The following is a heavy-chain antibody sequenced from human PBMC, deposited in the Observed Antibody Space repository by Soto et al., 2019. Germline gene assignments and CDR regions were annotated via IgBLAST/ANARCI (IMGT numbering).Heavy chain of an antibody. Sequence: LDTLFDNGHVSGGTTSSSSYYWGWIRQPPGKGLEWIGSIYYSGSTYYNPSLKSRVTISVDTSKNQFSLKLSSVTAADTAVYYCARDPTNVSAWGQGTLVT. J-gene: IGHJ4*02. CDR2: IYYSGST. CDR1: GGTTSSSSYY. D-gene: IGHD6-25*01. V-gene: IGHV4-39*02. CDR3: ARDPTNVSA.